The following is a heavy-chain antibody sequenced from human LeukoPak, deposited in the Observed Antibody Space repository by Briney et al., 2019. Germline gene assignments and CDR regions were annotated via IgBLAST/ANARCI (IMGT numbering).Heavy chain of an antibody. D-gene: IGHD6-19*01. J-gene: IGHJ4*02. CDR2: ISSSGSTI. V-gene: IGHV3-48*04. CDR3: ARDAGYSSGEGDY. CDR1: GFTFSSYS. Sequence: GGSLRLSCAASGFTFSSYSMNWVRQAPGKGLEWVSYISSSGSTIYYADSVKGRFTISRDNAKNSLYLQMNSLRAEDTAVYYCARDAGYSSGEGDYWGQGTLVTVSS.